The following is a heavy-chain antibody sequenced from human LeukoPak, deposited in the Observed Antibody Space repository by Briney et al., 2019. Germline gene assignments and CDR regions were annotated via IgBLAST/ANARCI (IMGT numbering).Heavy chain of an antibody. CDR3: AKAAFQGPPGIAVAGTGVTNY. Sequence: PGGSLRLSCAASGFTFSSYAMSWVRQAPGKGLEWVSAISGSGGSTYYADSVKGRFTISRDNSKNTLYLQMNSLRAEDTAVYYCAKAAFQGPPGIAVAGTGVTNYWGQGTLVTASS. D-gene: IGHD6-19*01. CDR2: ISGSGGST. CDR1: GFTFSSYA. J-gene: IGHJ4*02. V-gene: IGHV3-23*01.